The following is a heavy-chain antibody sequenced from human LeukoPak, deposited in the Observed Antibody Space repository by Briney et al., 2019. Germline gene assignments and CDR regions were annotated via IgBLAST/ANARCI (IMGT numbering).Heavy chain of an antibody. V-gene: IGHV4-4*02. D-gene: IGHD1-1*01. CDR3: ARDRLERRVYAFDI. J-gene: IGHJ3*02. CDR1: GGSISSSNW. CDR2: IYHSGST. Sequence: SESLSLTCAVSGGSISSSNWWSWIRQPPGKGLEWIGEIYHSGSTNYNPSLKSRVTISVDTSKNQFSLKLSSVTAADTAVYYCARDRLERRVYAFDIWGQGTMVTVSS.